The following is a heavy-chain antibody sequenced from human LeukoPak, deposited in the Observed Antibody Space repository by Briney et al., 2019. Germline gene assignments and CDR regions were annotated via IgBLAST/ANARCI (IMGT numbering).Heavy chain of an antibody. D-gene: IGHD6-19*01. Sequence: GGSLRLSCAASGFTFSDYSMNWVRQAPGKGLEWVSSISSGSSYIYYADSVKGRFTISRDNANNSLYLQMNSLRAEDTAVYYCARSKASSGWYFGFDYWGQGTLVTVSS. CDR1: GFTFSDYS. J-gene: IGHJ4*02. CDR2: ISSGSSYI. V-gene: IGHV3-21*01. CDR3: ARSKASSGWYFGFDY.